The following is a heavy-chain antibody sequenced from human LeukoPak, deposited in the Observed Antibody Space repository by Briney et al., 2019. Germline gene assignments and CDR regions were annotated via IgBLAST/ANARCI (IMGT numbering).Heavy chain of an antibody. CDR3: ARESWASMATTCFDY. Sequence: ASVKVSCKASGYTFTSYGISWVRQAPGQGLEWMGWISAYNGNTNYAQKLQGRVTMTTDTSTSTAYMELRSLRSDDTAVYYCARESWASMATTCFDYWGQGTLVTVSS. V-gene: IGHV1-18*01. J-gene: IGHJ4*02. CDR1: GYTFTSYG. D-gene: IGHD5-12*01. CDR2: ISAYNGNT.